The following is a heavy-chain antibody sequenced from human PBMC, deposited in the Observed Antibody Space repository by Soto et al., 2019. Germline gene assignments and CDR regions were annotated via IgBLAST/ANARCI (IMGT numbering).Heavy chain of an antibody. D-gene: IGHD3-3*01. V-gene: IGHV1-2*04. J-gene: IGHJ6*02. CDR1: GYTFTGYY. CDR3: ARASSYDFWSRPSSHYYGMDV. CDR2: INPNSGGT. Sequence: ASVKVSCKAPGYTFTGYYMHWVRQAKRQGLEWMGWINPNSGGTNYAQKFQGWVTMTRDTSISTAYMELSRLRSDDTAVYYCARASSYDFWSRPSSHYYGMDVWGQGTTVTVSS.